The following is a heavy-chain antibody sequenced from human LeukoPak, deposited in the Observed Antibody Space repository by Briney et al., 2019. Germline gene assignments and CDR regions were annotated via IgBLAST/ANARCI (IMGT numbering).Heavy chain of an antibody. CDR2: FSRSGDTI. J-gene: IGHJ2*01. CDR1: GFTINYHS. CDR3: ARLLKYYYDSSGYGEDWYFDL. Sequence: GGSLRLSCAAYGFTINYHSMNWVRQAPGKGLEWISNFSRSGDTIYYADSVKGRFTISRDNANNSLYLQMNSLRDEDTAVYFCARLLKYYYDSSGYGEDWYFDLWGRGTLVTVSS. D-gene: IGHD3-22*01. V-gene: IGHV3-48*02.